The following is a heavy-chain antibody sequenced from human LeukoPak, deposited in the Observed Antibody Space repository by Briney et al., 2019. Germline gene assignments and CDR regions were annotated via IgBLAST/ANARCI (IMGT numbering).Heavy chain of an antibody. J-gene: IGHJ6*04. D-gene: IGHD6-19*01. CDR1: GFTFSSYD. Sequence: GGSLRLSCAASGFTFSSYDMHWVRQAPGKGLEWVAVIWYDGSNKYYADSVKGRFTISRDNSKNTLYLQMNSLRAEDTAVYYCARDSSGWYGEGYYYGMDVWGKGTTVTVSS. CDR3: ARDSSGWYGEGYYYGMDV. V-gene: IGHV3-33*08. CDR2: IWYDGSNK.